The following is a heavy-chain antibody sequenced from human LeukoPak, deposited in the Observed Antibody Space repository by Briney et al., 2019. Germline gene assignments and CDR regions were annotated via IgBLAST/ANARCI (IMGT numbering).Heavy chain of an antibody. Sequence: SETQSLTCAVYGGSFSGYYWSWIRQPPGKGLEWIGEINHSGSTNYNPSLKSRVTISVDTSKNQFSLKLSSVTAADTAVYYCARGPLRFLEWFPIGPFDPWGQGTLVTVSS. CDR3: ARGPLRFLEWFPIGPFDP. CDR1: GGSFSGYY. CDR2: INHSGST. J-gene: IGHJ5*02. V-gene: IGHV4-34*01. D-gene: IGHD3-3*01.